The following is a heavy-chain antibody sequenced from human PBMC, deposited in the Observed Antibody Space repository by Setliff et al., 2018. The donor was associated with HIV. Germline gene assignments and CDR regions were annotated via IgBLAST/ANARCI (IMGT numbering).Heavy chain of an antibody. CDR3: ARARGPPLPVLDF. V-gene: IGHV4-39*07. D-gene: IGHD3-10*01. CDR2: IHYSGST. Sequence: SETLSLTCTVYGGFIKNSNYYWGWIRQPPGKGLEWIGNIHYSGSTYYNPSLKSRVTISVDTSKNQFSLELRSVTAADTAVYFCARARGPPLPVLDFWGPGTLVTVSS. J-gene: IGHJ4*02. CDR1: GGFIKNSNYY.